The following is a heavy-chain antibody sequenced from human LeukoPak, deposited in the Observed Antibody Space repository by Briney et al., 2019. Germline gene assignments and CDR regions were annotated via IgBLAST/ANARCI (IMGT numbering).Heavy chain of an antibody. CDR2: IKQDGSEK. CDR1: GFTFSSYW. J-gene: IGHJ5*02. D-gene: IGHD4-11*01. Sequence: GGSLRLSCAASGFTFSSYWMSWVRQAPGKGPEWVANIKQDGSEKYYVDSVKGRFTISRDNAKNSLYLQMNSLRAEDTAVYYCARDTVFRQNWFDPWGQGTLVTVSS. V-gene: IGHV3-7*01. CDR3: ARDTVFRQNWFDP.